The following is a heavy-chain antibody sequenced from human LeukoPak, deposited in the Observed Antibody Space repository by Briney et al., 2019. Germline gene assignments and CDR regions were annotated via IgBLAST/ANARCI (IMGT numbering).Heavy chain of an antibody. J-gene: IGHJ4*02. CDR1: GFSFSSYG. CDR3: AKDLDSSGDSY. CDR2: ILNNGDN. Sequence: GRSLRLSCAASGFSFSSYGMHWVRQAPGKGLEWVAVILNNGDNYYPDSVKGRFTISRDNSKSTLYLQMNSLRAEDTAVYFCAKDLDSSGDSYWGQGTLVTVSS. D-gene: IGHD3-22*01. V-gene: IGHV3-30*18.